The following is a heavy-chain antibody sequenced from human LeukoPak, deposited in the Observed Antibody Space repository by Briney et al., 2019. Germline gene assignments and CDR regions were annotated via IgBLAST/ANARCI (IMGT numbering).Heavy chain of an antibody. J-gene: IGHJ4*02. Sequence: SETLSLTCAVYGGSFSAYYWSWIRQPPGKGLEWIGEINHSGSTNYNPSLKSRVTISVHTSKNQFSLKVSSVTAADTAVYYCARGGFYCGGDCYVDYWGQGTLVTVSS. CDR3: ARGGFYCGGDCYVDY. CDR2: INHSGST. V-gene: IGHV4-34*01. CDR1: GGSFSAYY. D-gene: IGHD2-21*02.